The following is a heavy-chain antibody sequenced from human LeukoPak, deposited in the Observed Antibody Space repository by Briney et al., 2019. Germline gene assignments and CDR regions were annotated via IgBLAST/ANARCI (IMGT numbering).Heavy chain of an antibody. CDR2: IYYSGST. J-gene: IGHJ4*02. V-gene: IGHV4-59*01. CDR3: SRYPNNHDSRFREKGFDY. Sequence: SETLSLTCTVSGGSISSYYWSWIRQPPGKGLEWIGYIYYSGSTNYNPSLESRVTISVDTSKNQFSLKLSSVTAADTAVYYCSRYPNNHDSRFREKGFDYWGQGTLVTVSS. CDR1: GGSISSYY. D-gene: IGHD3-22*01.